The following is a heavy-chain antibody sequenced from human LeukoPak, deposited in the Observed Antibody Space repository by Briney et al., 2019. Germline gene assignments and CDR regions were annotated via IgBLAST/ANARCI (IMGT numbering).Heavy chain of an antibody. V-gene: IGHV3-49*04. CDR3: TRVIRLSGGRYYFDY. D-gene: IGHD2-21*01. J-gene: IGHJ4*02. Sequence: PGRSLRLSCTASGVNLGDDDMSWVRQAPGKGLEWVGFIRSKSYSRTTEYAASVKGRYTVSRDDSNSVAYLPMNSLPTEATAVYYCTRVIRLSGGRYYFDYWGQGSLVTVSS. CDR2: IRSKSYSRTT. CDR1: GVNLGDDD.